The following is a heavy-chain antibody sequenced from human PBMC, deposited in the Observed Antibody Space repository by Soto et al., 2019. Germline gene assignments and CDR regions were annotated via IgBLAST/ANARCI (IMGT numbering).Heavy chain of an antibody. CDR2: IFYSRST. V-gene: IGHV4-59*12. D-gene: IGHD2-15*01. CDR3: ARTRTAGSCPSYS. CDR1: GGSISSYY. Sequence: WETLSLTCSVSGGSISSYYLSWIRQPPGKGLEWIGYIFYSRSTNYNPSLRSRVTMSVDTSKNQFSLTLSSVTAADTAVYYCARTRTAGSCPSYSWGQGGKVTVSS. J-gene: IGHJ4*02.